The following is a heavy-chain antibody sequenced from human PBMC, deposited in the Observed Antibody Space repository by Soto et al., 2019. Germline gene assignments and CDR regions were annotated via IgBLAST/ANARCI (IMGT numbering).Heavy chain of an antibody. CDR3: ARDLPPVDY. CDR2: ISAYNGNT. J-gene: IGHJ4*02. Sequence: QIQLVQSGAEVKKPGASVKVSCKASGYTFSSYHITSVRQAPGQGLEWMGWISAYNGNTNYAQNLQGRVTMTTDPSTSTAYMELRSLRSDDTAVYYCARDLPPVDYWGQGTLVTVSS. CDR1: GYTFSSYH. V-gene: IGHV1-18*01.